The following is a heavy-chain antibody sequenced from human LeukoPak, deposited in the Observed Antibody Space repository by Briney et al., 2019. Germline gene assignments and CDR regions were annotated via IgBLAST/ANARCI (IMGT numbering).Heavy chain of an antibody. V-gene: IGHV3-30-3*01. CDR2: ISYDGSNK. J-gene: IGHJ4*02. D-gene: IGHD4-17*01. CDR3: ASLTTVTTTPHY. CDR1: GFTFSSYA. Sequence: QAGGSLRLSCAASGFTFSSYAMHWVRQAPGKGLEWVAVISYDGSNKYYADSVKGRFTISRDNSKNTLYLQMNSLRAEDTAVYYCASLTTVTTTPHYWGQGTLVTVSS.